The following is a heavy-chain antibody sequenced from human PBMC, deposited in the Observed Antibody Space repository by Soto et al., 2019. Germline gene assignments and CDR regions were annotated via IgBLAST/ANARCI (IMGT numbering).Heavy chain of an antibody. CDR1: GFTFSNAW. CDR3: TTDRRFCSSTSCYRLPYYLDY. D-gene: IGHD2-2*01. V-gene: IGHV3-15*01. J-gene: IGHJ4*02. Sequence: PGGSLRLSCAASGFTFSNAWMSWVRQAPGKGLEWVGRIKSKTDGGTTDYAAPVKGRFTISRDDSKNTLYLQMNSLKTEDTAVYYCTTDRRFCSSTSCYRLPYYLDYWGQGTLVTVSS. CDR2: IKSKTDGGTT.